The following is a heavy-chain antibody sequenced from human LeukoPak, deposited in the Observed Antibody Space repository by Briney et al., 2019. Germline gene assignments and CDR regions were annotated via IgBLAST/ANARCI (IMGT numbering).Heavy chain of an antibody. V-gene: IGHV4-39*02. Sequence: SETLSLTCTVSGGSISSSSYYWGWIRQPPGKGLEWIGSIYYSGSTYYNPSLKSRVTISVDTSKNQFSLALSSVTAADTAVYYCAREYGYEDFWGQGTLVIVSS. J-gene: IGHJ4*02. CDR2: IYYSGST. D-gene: IGHD3-3*01. CDR1: GGSISSSSYY. CDR3: AREYGYEDF.